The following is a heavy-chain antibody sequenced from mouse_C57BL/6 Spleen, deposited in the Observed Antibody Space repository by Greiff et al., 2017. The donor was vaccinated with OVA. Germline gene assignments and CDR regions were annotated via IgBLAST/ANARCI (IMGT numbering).Heavy chain of an antibody. Sequence: VQLQQSGPELVKPGASVKISCKASGYTFTDYYMNWVKQSHGKSLEWIGDINPNNGGTSYNQKFKGKATLTVDKSSSTAYMELRSLTSEDSAVYYCADYGSSYVEGYYAMDYWGQGTSVTVSS. CDR3: ADYGSSYVEGYYAMDY. J-gene: IGHJ4*01. D-gene: IGHD1-1*01. V-gene: IGHV1-26*01. CDR1: GYTFTDYY. CDR2: INPNNGGT.